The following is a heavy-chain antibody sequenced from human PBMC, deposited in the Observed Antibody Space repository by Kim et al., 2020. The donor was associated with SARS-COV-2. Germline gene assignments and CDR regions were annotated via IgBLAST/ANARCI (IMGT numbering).Heavy chain of an antibody. CDR1: GGSISSGGYY. Sequence: SETLSLTCTVSGGSISSGGYYWSWIRQHPGKGLEWIGYIYYSGSTYYNPSLKSRVTISVDTSKNQFSLKLSSVTAADTAVYYCARDRPSGIVATTDDAFDIWGQGTMVTVSS. V-gene: IGHV4-31*03. CDR3: ARDRPSGIVATTDDAFDI. J-gene: IGHJ3*02. CDR2: IYYSGST. D-gene: IGHD5-12*01.